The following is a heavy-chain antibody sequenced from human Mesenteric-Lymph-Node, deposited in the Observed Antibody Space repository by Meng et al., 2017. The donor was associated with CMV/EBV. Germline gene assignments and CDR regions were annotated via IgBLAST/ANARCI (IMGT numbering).Heavy chain of an antibody. Sequence: KACGGTFSSYTISWVRQAPGQGLEWMGRIIPILGIANYAQKFQGRVTITAGKSTSTAYMELSSLRSEDTAVYYCARTDIAASGWYFDLWGRGTLVTVSS. CDR2: IIPILGIA. J-gene: IGHJ2*01. D-gene: IGHD6-13*01. V-gene: IGHV1-69*02. CDR3: ARTDIAASGWYFDL. CDR1: GGTFSSYT.